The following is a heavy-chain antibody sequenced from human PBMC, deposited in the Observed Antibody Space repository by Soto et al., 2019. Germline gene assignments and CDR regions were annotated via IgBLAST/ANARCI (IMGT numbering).Heavy chain of an antibody. J-gene: IGHJ3*02. CDR1: GYPVTAYY. CDR2: INPATGAA. V-gene: IGHV1-2*02. D-gene: IGHD3-3*01. Sequence: QLHLVQSGAVVKKPGASVTVSCSASGYPVTAYYMHWVRQAPGRGLEWMGGINPATGAAKYTQTFPGRVPLARGTSTSTVFLELGGLKSWDTAGFYWSRGGGVGVAGSAAFDMWGQGTLVTVSS. CDR3: SRGGGVGVAGSAAFDM.